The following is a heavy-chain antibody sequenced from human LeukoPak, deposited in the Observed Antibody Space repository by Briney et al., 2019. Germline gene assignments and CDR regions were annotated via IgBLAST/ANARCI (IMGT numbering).Heavy chain of an antibody. CDR1: GGSISSGDYY. D-gene: IGHD3-22*01. CDR3: ARALYYYDSSGYYNYFDY. Sequence: NPSETLSLTCTVSGGSISSGDYYWSWIRQPPGKGLEWIGHIYYSGSTYYNPSLKSRVTISVDTSKNQFSLKLSSVTAADTAVYYCARALYYYDSSGYYNYFDYWGQGTLVTVSS. CDR2: IYYSGST. J-gene: IGHJ4*02. V-gene: IGHV4-30-4*01.